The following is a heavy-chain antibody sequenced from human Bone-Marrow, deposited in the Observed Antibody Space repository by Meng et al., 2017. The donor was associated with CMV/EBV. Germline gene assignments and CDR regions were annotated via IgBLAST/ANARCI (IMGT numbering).Heavy chain of an antibody. CDR1: GFTFSSYW. CDR2: INSDGSST. D-gene: IGHD2-2*01. CDR3: AKLEDIVVVPAAGEDY. Sequence: LSLTCAASGFTFSSYWMHWVRQAPGKGLVWVSRINSDGSSTSYADSVKGRFTISRDNSKNTLYLQMNSLRAEDTAVYYCAKLEDIVVVPAAGEDYWGQGTLVTVSS. J-gene: IGHJ4*02. V-gene: IGHV3-74*01.